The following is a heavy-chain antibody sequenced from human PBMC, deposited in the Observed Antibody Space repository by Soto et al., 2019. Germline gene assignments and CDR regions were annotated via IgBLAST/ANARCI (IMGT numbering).Heavy chain of an antibody. Sequence: SAPLSLSNTVAEGTGINRGCCWIWIRQPPGKGLEWIGYIYYSGSTNYNPSLKSRATISVDTSKNQFSLKLSSVTAADTAVYHCARDRDVWGSYLFANWGQGTLVTVSS. CDR3: ARDRDVWGSYLFAN. D-gene: IGHD3-16*02. J-gene: IGHJ4*02. V-gene: IGHV4-61*08. CDR2: IYYSGST. CDR1: EGTGINRGCC.